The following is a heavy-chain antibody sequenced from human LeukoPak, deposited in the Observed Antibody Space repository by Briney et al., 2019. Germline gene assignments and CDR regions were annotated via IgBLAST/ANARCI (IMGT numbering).Heavy chain of an antibody. CDR1: GFTFSSYS. D-gene: IGHD3-9*01. Sequence: GGSLRLSCAASGFTFSSYSMSWVRQAPGKGLEWVPSITASADTSFYSDSVKGRFTISRDNSKNTVNLQMNSLRPEGTAIYHCAADYNILTGYFSDLGYWGQGTLVTVSS. CDR2: ITASADTS. J-gene: IGHJ4*02. CDR3: AADYNILTGYFSDLGY. V-gene: IGHV3-23*01.